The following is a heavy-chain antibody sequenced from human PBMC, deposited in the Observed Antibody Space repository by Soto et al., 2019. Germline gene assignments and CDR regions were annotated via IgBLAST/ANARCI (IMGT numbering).Heavy chain of an antibody. Sequence: TSETLSLTCTVSGGSISSYYWSWIRQPPGKGLEWIGYIYYSGSTNYNPSLKSRVTISVDTSKNQFSLKLSSVTAADTAVYYCARVIQWGGIVVAGTHLLFGGMDVWGQGTTVPVSS. V-gene: IGHV4-59*01. CDR3: ARVIQWGGIVVAGTHLLFGGMDV. CDR1: GGSISSYY. J-gene: IGHJ6*02. CDR2: IYYSGST. D-gene: IGHD6-19*01.